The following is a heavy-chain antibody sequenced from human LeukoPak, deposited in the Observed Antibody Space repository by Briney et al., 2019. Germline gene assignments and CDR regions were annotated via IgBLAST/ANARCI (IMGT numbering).Heavy chain of an antibody. D-gene: IGHD3-16*02. Sequence: SETLSLTCAVYGGSFSGYYWSGIRQPPGKGLEWIGEINHSGSTNYNPSLKSRVTISVDTSKNQFSLKLSSVTAADTAVYYCARGFYDYVWGSHRPHNSGYYFDYWGQGTLVTVSS. CDR2: INHSGST. V-gene: IGHV4-34*01. J-gene: IGHJ4*02. CDR3: ARGFYDYVWGSHRPHNSGYYFDY. CDR1: GGSFSGYY.